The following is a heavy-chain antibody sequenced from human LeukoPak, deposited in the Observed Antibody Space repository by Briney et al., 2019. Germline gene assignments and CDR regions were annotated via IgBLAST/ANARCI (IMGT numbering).Heavy chain of an antibody. D-gene: IGHD4-11*01. CDR1: GGSISSSNYY. Sequence: SETLSLTCTVSGGSISSSNYYWGWIRQPPGKGLEWIGRIYTSGSTNYNPSLKSRVTMSVDTSKNQFSLKLSSVTAADTAVYYCARDSYSNYSYYYYYMDVWGKGTTVTVSS. CDR3: ARDSYSNYSYYYYYMDV. J-gene: IGHJ6*03. CDR2: IYTSGST. V-gene: IGHV4-39*07.